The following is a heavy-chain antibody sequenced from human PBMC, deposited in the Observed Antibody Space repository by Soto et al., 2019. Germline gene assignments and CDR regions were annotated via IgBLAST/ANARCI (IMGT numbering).Heavy chain of an antibody. Sequence: PSETLSLTCTVSGGSISSYYWSWIRQPPGKGLEWIGYIYYSGSTNYNPSLKSRVTISVDTSKNQFSLKLSSVTAADTAVYYCARELYSSGWYYFDYWGQGTLVAVSS. CDR1: GGSISSYY. V-gene: IGHV4-59*01. D-gene: IGHD6-19*01. J-gene: IGHJ4*02. CDR3: ARELYSSGWYYFDY. CDR2: IYYSGST.